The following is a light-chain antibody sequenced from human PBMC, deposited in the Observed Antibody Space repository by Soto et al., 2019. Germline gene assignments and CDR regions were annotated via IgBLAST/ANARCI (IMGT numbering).Light chain of an antibody. CDR1: QSISNSY. CDR2: GAS. V-gene: IGKV3-20*01. Sequence: EIVLTQSPGPLSLSPGERATLSCRASQSISNSYLALYQQKHGQAPRLLIYGASSRATGIPYRFSGSGPVTDLTLTISRREPEDFAVYVCKPYGSSPRTVGQGTKVEIK. CDR3: KPYGSSPRT. J-gene: IGKJ1*01.